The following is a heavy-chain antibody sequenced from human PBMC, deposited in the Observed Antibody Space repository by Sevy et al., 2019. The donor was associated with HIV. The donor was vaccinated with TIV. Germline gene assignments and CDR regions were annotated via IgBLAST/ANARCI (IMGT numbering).Heavy chain of an antibody. CDR1: GITFNNAW. D-gene: IGHD4-17*01. V-gene: IGHV3-15*01. CDR2: IKGKIDDGTT. Sequence: GGSLRLSCAASGITFNNAWMSWVRQAPGKGLEWVGRIKGKIDDGTTDYAAPVKGRFTISKDDSKNTLYLQMNSMKTEDTAVYYCTTEALDGDYGDYYVYGMDVWGQRTTVTVSS. CDR3: TTEALDGDYGDYYVYGMDV. J-gene: IGHJ6*02.